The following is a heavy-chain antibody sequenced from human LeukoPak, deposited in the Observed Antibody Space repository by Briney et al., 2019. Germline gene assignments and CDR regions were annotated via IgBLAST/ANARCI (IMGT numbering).Heavy chain of an antibody. Sequence: PGGSLRLSCAASGFTFSSYAMHWVRQAPRKGLEWVAVISNDGTTKYHADDVKGRVSISRENSKNTSYLQMNSLRAEDTAVYYCAGVSVPMVYVTHYFDYWGQGTQVTVSS. CDR2: ISNDGTTK. D-gene: IGHD2-8*01. CDR3: AGVSVPMVYVTHYFDY. J-gene: IGHJ4*02. V-gene: IGHV3-30*04. CDR1: GFTFSSYA.